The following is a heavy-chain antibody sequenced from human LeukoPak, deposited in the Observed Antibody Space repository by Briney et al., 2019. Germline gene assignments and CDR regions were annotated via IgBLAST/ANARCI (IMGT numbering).Heavy chain of an antibody. J-gene: IGHJ3*02. D-gene: IGHD4-17*01. CDR1: GFTFSSYA. V-gene: IGHV3-30-3*01. Sequence: PGRSLRLSCAASGFTFSSYAMHWVRQAPGKGLGWVAVISYDGSNKYYADSVKGRFTISRDNSKNTLYLQMNSLRAEDTAVYYCARAGDSLPDAFDIWGQGTMVTVSS. CDR2: ISYDGSNK. CDR3: ARAGDSLPDAFDI.